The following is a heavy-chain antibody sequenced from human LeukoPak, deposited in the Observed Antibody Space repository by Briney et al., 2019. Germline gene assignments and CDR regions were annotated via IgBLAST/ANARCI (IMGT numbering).Heavy chain of an antibody. Sequence: GGSLRLSCAASGFTFSSYSMNWVRQAPGKGLEWVSHITASGTAMFYADSVKGRFTISRDNAKNTLNLQMNSLRAEDTAIYYCARDSSHYLGSSDYWGQGTLVTVSS. D-gene: IGHD6-6*01. CDR2: ITASGTAM. V-gene: IGHV3-48*01. J-gene: IGHJ4*02. CDR1: GFTFSSYS. CDR3: ARDSSHYLGSSDY.